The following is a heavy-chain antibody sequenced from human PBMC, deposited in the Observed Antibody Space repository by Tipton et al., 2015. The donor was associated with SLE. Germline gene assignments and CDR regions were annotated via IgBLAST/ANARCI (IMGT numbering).Heavy chain of an antibody. CDR3: AIGVLSSSWILDGIYN. V-gene: IGHV4-59*11. CDR1: GGSISSHY. Sequence: TLSLTCTVSGGSISSHYWSWLRQPPGKGLEWIGNIYYSGSTNYNPSLKSRVTISVDTSKNQFSLKLSSVTAADTAVYYCAIGVLSSSWILDGIYNCGQGTTVIGSS. J-gene: IGHJ6*02. D-gene: IGHD6-13*01. CDR2: IYYSGST.